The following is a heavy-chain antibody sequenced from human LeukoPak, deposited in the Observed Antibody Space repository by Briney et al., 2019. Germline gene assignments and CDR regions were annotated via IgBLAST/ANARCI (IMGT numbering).Heavy chain of an antibody. CDR2: IKNKTNGRTT. V-gene: IGHV3-15*01. J-gene: IGHJ5*02. CDR3: TTTIVGVTTWFDP. D-gene: IGHD1-26*01. Sequence: TPGGSLRLSRAASGFTLSNAYMSWVRQAPGKGLEWVGRIKNKTNGRTTHYAAPVKGRFTISRDDSKNTLYLQMNSLKTEDTAVYYCTTTIVGVTTWFDPWGQGTLVTVSS. CDR1: GFTLSNAY.